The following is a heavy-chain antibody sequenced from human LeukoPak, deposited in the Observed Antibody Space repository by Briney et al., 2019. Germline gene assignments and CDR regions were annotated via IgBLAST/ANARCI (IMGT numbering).Heavy chain of an antibody. CDR1: GNYW. J-gene: IGHJ4*02. V-gene: IGHV3-74*01. CDR3: VSFYGKN. Sequence: GGSLRLSCAASGNYWMHWVRQAPGKGLVWVSHINSDGSWTSYADSVKGRFTISKDNAKNTVYLQMNSLRAEDTAVYYCVSFYGKNRGRGTLVTVSS. CDR2: INSDGSWT. D-gene: IGHD2/OR15-2a*01.